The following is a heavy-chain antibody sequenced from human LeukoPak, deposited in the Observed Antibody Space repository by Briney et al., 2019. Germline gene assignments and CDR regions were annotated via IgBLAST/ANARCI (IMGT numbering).Heavy chain of an antibody. CDR1: GFTVSSNY. D-gene: IGHD1-26*01. J-gene: IGHJ4*02. V-gene: IGHV3-66*01. CDR2: IYSGGST. Sequence: GGSLRLSCAASGFTVSSNYMSWVRQALGKGLEWVSVIYSGGSTYYADSVKGRFTISRDNAKSSLYLQMNSLRAEDTAVYYCARYGGRGGSYPFDYWGQGTLVTVSS. CDR3: ARYGGRGGSYPFDY.